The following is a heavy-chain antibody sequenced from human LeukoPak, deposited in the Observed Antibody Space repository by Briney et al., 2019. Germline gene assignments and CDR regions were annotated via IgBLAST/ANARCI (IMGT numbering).Heavy chain of an antibody. CDR1: GRSISSGTFF. CDR3: ATTSDTNGWHWNFDY. D-gene: IGHD6-19*01. CDR2: IHHVGST. V-gene: IGHV4-39*01. Sequence: PSDTLYLTCTFSGRSISSGTFFWAWIRQPPGKGLEWIGSIHHVGSTYYNPSLRSRVTMSLDTSKHQFSLKLTSVTAADTAVYYCATTSDTNGWHWNFDYWGQGTLVTVSS. J-gene: IGHJ4*02.